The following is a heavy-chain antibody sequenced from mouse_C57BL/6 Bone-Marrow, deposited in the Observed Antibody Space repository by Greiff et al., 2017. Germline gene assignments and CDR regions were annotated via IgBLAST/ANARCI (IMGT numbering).Heavy chain of an antibody. CDR1: GFSLTSYG. D-gene: IGHD1-1*01. CDR3: ARHGSAGWYFDV. Sequence: QVQLKESGPGLVQPSQRLSITCTVSGFSLTSYGVHWVRQSPGKGLEWLGVIWSGGSTDYNAAFISRLSISKDNSKSQVFFKMNSLQADDTAIYYCARHGSAGWYFDVWGTGTTVTVSS. CDR2: IWSGGST. J-gene: IGHJ1*03. V-gene: IGHV2-2*01.